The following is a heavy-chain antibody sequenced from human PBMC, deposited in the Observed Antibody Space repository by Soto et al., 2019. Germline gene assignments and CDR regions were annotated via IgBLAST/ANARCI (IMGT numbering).Heavy chain of an antibody. CDR1: GGTFSSYP. J-gene: IGHJ3*02. V-gene: IGHV1-69*12. CDR2: IIPIFGTA. CDR3: ARVTMVRGVITYAFDI. Sequence: QVQLVQSGAEVKKPGSSVKVSCKASGGTFSSYPISWVRQAPGQGLEWMGGIIPIFGTANYAQKFQGRVTITADESTSTAYMELSSLRSEDTAVYYCARVTMVRGVITYAFDIWGQGTMVTVSS. D-gene: IGHD3-10*01.